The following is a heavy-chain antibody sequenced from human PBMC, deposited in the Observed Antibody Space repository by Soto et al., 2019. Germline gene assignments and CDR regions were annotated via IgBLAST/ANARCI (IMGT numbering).Heavy chain of an antibody. CDR1: GYTFTGYY. D-gene: IGHD2-15*01. V-gene: IGHV1-2*04. Sequence: ASVKVSCKASGYTFTGYYMHWVRQAPGQGLEWMGWINPNSGGTNYAQKFQGWVTMTRDTSISTAYMELSRLRSDDTAVYYCARDEGYCSGGSCYPYGPFDYWGQGTLVTVSS. J-gene: IGHJ4*02. CDR3: ARDEGYCSGGSCYPYGPFDY. CDR2: INPNSGGT.